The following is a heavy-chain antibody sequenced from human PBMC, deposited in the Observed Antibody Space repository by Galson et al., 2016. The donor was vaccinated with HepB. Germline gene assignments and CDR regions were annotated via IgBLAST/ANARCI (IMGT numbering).Heavy chain of an antibody. V-gene: IGHV3-23*01. CDR2: TSASGGSP. CDR1: GFTFSNYA. J-gene: IGHJ4*02. CDR3: AKRARGFNSGWYSPLYDY. D-gene: IGHD6-19*01. Sequence: SLRLSCAASGFTFSNYAMTWVRQAPGKGLEWVSATSASGGSPYYADSAKGRFSISRDNSKNTLYLQMNSLRAEDTAVYYCAKRARGFNSGWYSPLYDYWGQGTLVTVSS.